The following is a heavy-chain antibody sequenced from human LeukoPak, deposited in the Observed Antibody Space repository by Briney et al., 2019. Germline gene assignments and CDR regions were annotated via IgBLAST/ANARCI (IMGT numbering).Heavy chain of an antibody. Sequence: GSLRLSCAASGFTFSSYEVNWVRQPPGKGLEWIGYIYYSGSTNYNPSLKSRVTISVDTSKNQFSLKLSSVTAADTAVYYCARSMVRGVIGPLDVWGKGTTVTISS. CDR3: ARSMVRGVIGPLDV. D-gene: IGHD3-10*01. CDR1: GFTFSSYE. CDR2: IYYSGST. V-gene: IGHV4-59*01. J-gene: IGHJ6*04.